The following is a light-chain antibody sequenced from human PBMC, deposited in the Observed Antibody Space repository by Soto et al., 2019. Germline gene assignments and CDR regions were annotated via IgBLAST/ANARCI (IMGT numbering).Light chain of an antibody. CDR3: SSYARSSTLV. Sequence: QTVVTQPASVSGSPGQSITISCTGTSSDVGGYNLVSWYQQHPGKAPKLMIYEVSNRPSGVSNRFSGSKSGNTASLTISGLQAEDEADYYCSSYARSSTLVFGTGTKVTVL. CDR1: SSDVGGYNL. J-gene: IGLJ1*01. CDR2: EVS. V-gene: IGLV2-14*01.